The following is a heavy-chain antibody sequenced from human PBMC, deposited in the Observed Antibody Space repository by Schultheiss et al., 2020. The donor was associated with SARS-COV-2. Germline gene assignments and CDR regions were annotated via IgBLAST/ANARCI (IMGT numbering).Heavy chain of an antibody. D-gene: IGHD5-18*01. CDR2: IYYSGST. CDR3: ARTPSYVDTASGGYNVGYYGMDV. V-gene: IGHV4-59*01. CDR1: GGSFSGYY. J-gene: IGHJ6*02. Sequence: SETLSLTCAVYGGSFSGYYWSWIRQPPGKGLEWIGYIYYSGSTNYNPSLKSRVTISVDTSKNQFSLKLSSVTAADTAVYYCARTPSYVDTASGGYNVGYYGMDVWGQGTTVTVSS.